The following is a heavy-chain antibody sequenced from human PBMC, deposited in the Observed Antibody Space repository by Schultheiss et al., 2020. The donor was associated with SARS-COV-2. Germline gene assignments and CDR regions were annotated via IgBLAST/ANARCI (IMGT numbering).Heavy chain of an antibody. J-gene: IGHJ6*04. CDR2: IYSDGST. V-gene: IGHV3-53*01. D-gene: IGHD3-9*01. CDR3: AREVDPGSLDV. CDR1: GFSFSTNS. Sequence: GGSLRLSCAASGFSFSTNSMNWVRQAPGKGLEWVSGIYSDGSTYYADSVKGRFTISRDSSKNTLYLQMHSLRAEDTAVYYCAREVDPGSLDVWGRGTTVTVSS.